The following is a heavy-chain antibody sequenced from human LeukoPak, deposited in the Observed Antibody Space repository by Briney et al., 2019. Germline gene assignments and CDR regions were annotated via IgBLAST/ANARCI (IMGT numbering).Heavy chain of an antibody. CDR2: ISASGGYT. CDR3: AKYPRHCGGDCYSDFDS. J-gene: IGHJ4*02. CDR1: RFTFSNYA. Sequence: GGSLRLSCAASRFTFSNYAMSWVRQAPGKGLEWVSVISASGGYTNYADSVKGRFTISRDNSKNTLFLQMNSLRAEDTAVYYCAKYPRHCGGDCYSDFDSWGQGTLVIVSS. D-gene: IGHD2-21*02. V-gene: IGHV3-23*01.